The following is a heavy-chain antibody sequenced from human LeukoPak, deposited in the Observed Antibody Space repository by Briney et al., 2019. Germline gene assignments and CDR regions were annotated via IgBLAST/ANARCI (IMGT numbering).Heavy chain of an antibody. J-gene: IGHJ6*03. D-gene: IGHD3-22*01. CDR1: GGSISSGGYS. CDR3: ATGTYYYDSSGYYYYYMDV. CDR2: IYYSVST. V-gene: IGHV4-30-4*07. Sequence: PSETLSLTCAVSGGSISSGGYSCSWIRQPPGKGLEWIGYIYYSVSTYYNPSLTSRVTISVDTSKNQFSLKLSSVTAADTAVYYCATGTYYYDSSGYYYYYMDVWGKGTTVTVSS.